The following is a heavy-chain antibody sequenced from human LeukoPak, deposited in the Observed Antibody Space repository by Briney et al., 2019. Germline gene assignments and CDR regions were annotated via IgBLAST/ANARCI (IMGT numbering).Heavy chain of an antibody. J-gene: IGHJ6*02. CDR3: AREGWHCRVNCYSVYYYALDV. CDR2: INPGNGDT. CDR1: GYTFTNYA. D-gene: IGHD2-15*01. Sequence: GASVNVSCKGSGYTFTNYAVHWVRQAPGQRLEWLGWINPGNGDTKYSQNFQGRVTVTSDTSAATAYVELNSLTSEDTAVYYCAREGWHCRVNCYSVYYYALDVWGQGTTVTVSS. V-gene: IGHV1-3*01.